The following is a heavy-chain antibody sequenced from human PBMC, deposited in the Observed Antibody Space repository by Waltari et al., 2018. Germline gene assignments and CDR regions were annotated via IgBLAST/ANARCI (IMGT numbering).Heavy chain of an antibody. V-gene: IGHV3-23*01. Sequence: EVQLLESGGGLVQPGGSLRLSCAASGFTFSSYAMSCVRQAPGKGLEWVSAISGSGGSTYYADSVKGRFTISRDNSKNTLYLQMNSLRAEDTAVYYCAKLRWLQTYCFDYWGQGTLVTGSS. CDR2: ISGSGGST. D-gene: IGHD5-12*01. CDR3: AKLRWLQTYCFDY. J-gene: IGHJ4*02. CDR1: GFTFSSYA.